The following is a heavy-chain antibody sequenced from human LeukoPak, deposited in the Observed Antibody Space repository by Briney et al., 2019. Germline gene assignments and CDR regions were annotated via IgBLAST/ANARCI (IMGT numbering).Heavy chain of an antibody. Sequence: ASVKVSCKASGYTSTGYYMHWVRQAPGQGLEWMGWINPNSGGTNYAQKFQGRVTMTRDTSISTAYMELSRLRSDDTAVYYCARDRYQHNPLHLPYWGQGTLVTVSS. CDR3: ARDRYQHNPLHLPY. CDR1: GYTSTGYY. J-gene: IGHJ4*02. CDR2: INPNSGGT. D-gene: IGHD3-3*02. V-gene: IGHV1-2*02.